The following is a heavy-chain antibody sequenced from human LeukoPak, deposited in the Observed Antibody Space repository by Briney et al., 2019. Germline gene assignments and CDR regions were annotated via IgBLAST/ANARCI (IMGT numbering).Heavy chain of an antibody. CDR3: TRGAWERGITMVRDSRYFDY. CDR2: IRSKAYGGTT. Sequence: GGSLRLSCTASGFTFGDYAMSWVRQAPGKGLEWVGFIRSKAYGGTTEYAASVKGRFTISRDDSKSIAYLQMNSLKTEDTAVYYCTRGAWERGITMVRDSRYFDYWGQGTLVTVSS. J-gene: IGHJ4*02. CDR1: GFTFGDYA. V-gene: IGHV3-49*04. D-gene: IGHD3-10*01.